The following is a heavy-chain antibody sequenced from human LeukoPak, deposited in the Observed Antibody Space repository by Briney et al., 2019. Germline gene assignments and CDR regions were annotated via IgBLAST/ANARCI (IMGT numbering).Heavy chain of an antibody. CDR3: ARGIYDFWLSPPDY. V-gene: IGHV4-34*01. J-gene: IGHJ4*02. D-gene: IGHD3-3*01. CDR1: GGSFSGYY. CDR2: INHSGST. Sequence: SETLSLTCAVYGGSFSGYYWSWIRQPPGKGLEWIGEINHSGSTYYNPSLKSRVTISVDRSKNQFSLKLSSVTAADTAVYYCARGIYDFWLSPPDYWGQGTLVTVSS.